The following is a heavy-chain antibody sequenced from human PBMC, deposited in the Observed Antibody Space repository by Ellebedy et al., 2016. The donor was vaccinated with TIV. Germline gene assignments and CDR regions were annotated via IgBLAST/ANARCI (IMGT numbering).Heavy chain of an antibody. CDR1: GFTFSSYW. CDR3: ARVQIRAVAGTPGYYYYYGMDV. D-gene: IGHD6-19*01. J-gene: IGHJ6*02. V-gene: IGHV3-66*01. CDR2: IYSGGST. Sequence: GESLKISXAASGFTFSSYWMSWVRQAPGKGLEWVSVIYSGGSTYYADSVKGRFTISRDNSKNTLYLQMNSLRAEDTAVYYCARVQIRAVAGTPGYYYYYGMDVWGQGTTVTVSS.